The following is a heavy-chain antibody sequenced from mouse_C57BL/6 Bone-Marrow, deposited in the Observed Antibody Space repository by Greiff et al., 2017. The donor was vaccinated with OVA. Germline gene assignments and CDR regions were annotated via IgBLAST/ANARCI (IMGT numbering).Heavy chain of an antibody. J-gene: IGHJ2*01. CDR3: ARCLRGLRRDY. Sequence: QVQLQQPGAELVKPGASVKLSCKASGYTFTSYWMQWVKQRPGQGLEWIGEIDPSDSYTNYNQKFKGKATLTVDTSSSTAYMQLSSLTSEDSAVYYCARCLRGLRRDYWGQGTTLTVSS. CDR2: IDPSDSYT. CDR1: GYTFTSYW. V-gene: IGHV1-50*01. D-gene: IGHD2-4*01.